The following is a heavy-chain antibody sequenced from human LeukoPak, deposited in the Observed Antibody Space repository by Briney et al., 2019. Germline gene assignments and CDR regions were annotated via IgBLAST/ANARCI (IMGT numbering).Heavy chain of an antibody. CDR1: GGSFSGYY. J-gene: IGHJ1*01. CDR2: INHSGST. Sequence: IPSETLSLTCAVYGGSFSGYYWSWIRQPPGKGLEWIGEINHSGSTNYNPPLKSRVTISVDTSKNQFSLKLSSVTAADTAVYYCAILGAFWGQGTLVTVSS. CDR3: AILGAF. V-gene: IGHV4-34*01.